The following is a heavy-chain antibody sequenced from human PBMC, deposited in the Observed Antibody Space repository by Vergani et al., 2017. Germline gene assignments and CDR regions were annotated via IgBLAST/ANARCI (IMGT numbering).Heavy chain of an antibody. CDR3: ARSFTYYYDSSGYLDAFDI. V-gene: IGHV5-51*01. J-gene: IGHJ3*02. Sequence: EVQLVQSGAEVKKPGESLKISCKGSGYSFTSYWIGWVRQMPGKGLEWMGIIYPGDSDTRYSPYFQGQVTISADKSISTAYLQWSSLKASDTAMYYCARSFTYYYDSSGYLDAFDIWGQGTMVTVSS. CDR1: GYSFTSYW. D-gene: IGHD3-22*01. CDR2: IYPGDSDT.